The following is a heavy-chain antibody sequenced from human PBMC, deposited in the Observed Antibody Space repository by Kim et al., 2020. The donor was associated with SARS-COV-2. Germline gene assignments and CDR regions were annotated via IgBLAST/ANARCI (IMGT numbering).Heavy chain of an antibody. Sequence: GGSLRLSCAASTLTFVNYAMTWVRQPPGKGLEWLSAISGSGDLTHYADSVEGRFTISRDNSKNILYLQINSLRAEDTAIYYCAKFEGYGEYRSWFDSWGLGTLVIVST. CDR2: ISGSGDLT. CDR1: TLTFVNYA. CDR3: AKFEGYGEYRSWFDS. V-gene: IGHV3-23*01. J-gene: IGHJ5*01. D-gene: IGHD4-17*01.